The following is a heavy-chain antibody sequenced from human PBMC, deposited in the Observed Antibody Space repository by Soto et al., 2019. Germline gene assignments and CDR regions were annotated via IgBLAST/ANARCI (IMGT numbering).Heavy chain of an antibody. Sequence: QVQLVQSGAEVQKPGSSVKVSCKASGGTFSSYAISWVRQAPGQGLEWMGGIIPIFGTANYEQKFQGRVTITADESTSTAYMELSSLRSEDTAVYYCAEHNYYDSSGYFIWDSGDYWGQGTLVTVSS. CDR2: IIPIFGTA. CDR3: AEHNYYDSSGYFIWDSGDY. D-gene: IGHD3-22*01. V-gene: IGHV1-69*01. CDR1: GGTFSSYA. J-gene: IGHJ4*02.